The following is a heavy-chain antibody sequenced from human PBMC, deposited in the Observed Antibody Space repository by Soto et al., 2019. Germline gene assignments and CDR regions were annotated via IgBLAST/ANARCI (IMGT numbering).Heavy chain of an antibody. Sequence: ASVKVSCKASGYPYTNSYMHWVRQAPGQGLEWMGWIHPNTGGTNYTQKFQGRVTMTRDTSVSTVYMELNRLTSDDTAIYFCASDFRTRGWFRQAGNFAMDVWGQGTTVTVSS. CDR2: IHPNTGGT. CDR1: GYPYTNSY. V-gene: IGHV1-2*02. D-gene: IGHD6-19*01. J-gene: IGHJ6*02. CDR3: ASDFRTRGWFRQAGNFAMDV.